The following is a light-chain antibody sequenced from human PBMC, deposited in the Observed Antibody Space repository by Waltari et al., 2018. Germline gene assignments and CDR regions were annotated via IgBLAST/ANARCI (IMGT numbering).Light chain of an antibody. CDR2: GST. J-gene: IGLJ3*02. Sequence: QSVLTQPPSVSGAPGQRVTISCPGSGSNIGAGYDVHWYQQLPRAAPKLLIFGSTSRPLGVPARFFGSTSGTSASLAITGLQAEDEADYYCQSYDTSLSVVFGGGTKLTVL. CDR1: GSNIGAGYD. V-gene: IGLV1-40*01. CDR3: QSYDTSLSVV.